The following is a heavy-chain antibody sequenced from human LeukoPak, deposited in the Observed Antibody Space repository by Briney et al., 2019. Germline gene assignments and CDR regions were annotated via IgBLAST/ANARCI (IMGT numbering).Heavy chain of an antibody. D-gene: IGHD2-2*01. CDR2: INHSGST. J-gene: IGHJ3*02. CDR1: DGSFSGYY. V-gene: IGHV4-34*01. Sequence: SSETLSLTCAVYDGSFSGYYWSWIRQPPGKGLEWIGEINHSGSTNYNPSLKSRVTISVDTSKNQFSLKLSSVTAADTAVYYCARTDDIVVVPAATPVAFDIWGQGTMVTVSS. CDR3: ARTDDIVVVPAATPVAFDI.